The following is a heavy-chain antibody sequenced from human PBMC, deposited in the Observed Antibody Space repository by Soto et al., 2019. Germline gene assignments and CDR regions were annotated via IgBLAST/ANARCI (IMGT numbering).Heavy chain of an antibody. V-gene: IGHV4-39*01. CDR3: ARHGSY. J-gene: IGHJ4*02. CDR1: GVSIRASSYY. CDR2: IYYNGET. Sequence: SQTLSLTCTVSGVSIRASSYYWGWIRQPPGKGLEWIGTIYYNGETFYHPSLKSRITMSIHTSKNQFSLNMTSVTAADTAVYYCARHGSYWGQGTLVTVSS.